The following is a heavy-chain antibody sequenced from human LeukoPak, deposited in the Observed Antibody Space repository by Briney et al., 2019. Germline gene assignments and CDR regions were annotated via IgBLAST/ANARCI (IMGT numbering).Heavy chain of an antibody. Sequence: ETLSLTCAVYGGSFSGYYWSWIRQPPGRGLEWIGEINHSGSTNYNPSLKSRVTISVDTSKNQFSLKLSSVTAADTAVYYCARAPFGSGSYYRECFDYWGQGTLVTVSS. V-gene: IGHV4-34*01. CDR1: GGSFSGYY. CDR3: ARAPFGSGSYYRECFDY. CDR2: INHSGST. J-gene: IGHJ4*02. D-gene: IGHD3-10*01.